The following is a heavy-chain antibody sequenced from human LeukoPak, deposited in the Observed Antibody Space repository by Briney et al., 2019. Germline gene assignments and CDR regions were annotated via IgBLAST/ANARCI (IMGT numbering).Heavy chain of an antibody. CDR3: AELGITMIGGV. CDR1: GLTFSSYE. Sequence: GGSLRLSCAASGLTFSSYEMNWVRQTAGKGLERVSYISSSGSTIYYADSVKGRFTISRDNAKNSLYLQMNSLRAEDTAVYYCAELGITMIGGVWGKGTTVTISS. J-gene: IGHJ6*04. D-gene: IGHD3-10*02. CDR2: ISSSGSTI. V-gene: IGHV3-48*03.